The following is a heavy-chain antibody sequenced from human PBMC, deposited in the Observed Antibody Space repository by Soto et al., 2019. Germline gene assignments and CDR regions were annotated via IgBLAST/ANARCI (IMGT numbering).Heavy chain of an antibody. CDR1: GYTFTSYG. V-gene: IGHV1-18*04. J-gene: IGHJ3*02. Sequence: QVQLVQSGAEVKKPGASVKVSCKASGYTFTSYGISWVRQAPGQGHEWMEWISAYNGNTNYAQKLQGRVTMTTDTSTSTAYMELRSLRSDDTAVYYCARGYYYDSSGYYPGGSFDIWGQGTMVTVSS. CDR3: ARGYYYDSSGYYPGGSFDI. D-gene: IGHD3-22*01. CDR2: ISAYNGNT.